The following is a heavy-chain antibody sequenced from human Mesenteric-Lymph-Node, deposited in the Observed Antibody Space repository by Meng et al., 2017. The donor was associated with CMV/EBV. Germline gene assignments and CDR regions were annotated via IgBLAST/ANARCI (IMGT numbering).Heavy chain of an antibody. D-gene: IGHD2-2*01. Sequence: SVKVSCKASGYTFTGYYMHWVRQAPGQGLEWMGRIIPILGIANYAQKFQGRVTITADKSTSTAYMELSSLRSEDTAVYYCARDPRYCSSTSCYHSGMDVWGQGITVTVS. J-gene: IGHJ6*02. CDR1: GYTFTGYY. CDR2: IIPILGIA. CDR3: ARDPRYCSSTSCYHSGMDV. V-gene: IGHV1-69*04.